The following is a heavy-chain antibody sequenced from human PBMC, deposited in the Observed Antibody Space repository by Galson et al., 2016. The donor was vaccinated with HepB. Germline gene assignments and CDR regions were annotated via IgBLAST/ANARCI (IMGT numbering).Heavy chain of an antibody. CDR3: AKGPTSHFYGMDV. CDR2: ISYDGSNK. Sequence: SLRLSCAASGFTFNTYAMHWVRQAPGRGLEWVAVISYDGSNKHYADSVEGRLTISRDNSKSTLYLQMNSLIAEDTAVYYCAKGPTSHFYGMDVWGQGTTVTVSS. CDR1: GFTFNTYA. J-gene: IGHJ6*02. V-gene: IGHV3-30-3*01.